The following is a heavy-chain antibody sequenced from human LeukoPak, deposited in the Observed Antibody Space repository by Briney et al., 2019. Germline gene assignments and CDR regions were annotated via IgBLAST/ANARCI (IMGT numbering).Heavy chain of an antibody. J-gene: IGHJ6*03. CDR1: GFAFSGHW. D-gene: IGHD3-10*01. Sequence: GGSLRLSCAVSGFAFSGHWMFWVRQAPGKGLEWVSSTNSDGSSRGYTDSAKGRFTISRDNSKNTLYLQMNSLRAEDTAVYYCAKDPSYGSGSYLVYYYYMDVWGKGTTVTISS. V-gene: IGHV3-74*01. CDR3: AKDPSYGSGSYLVYYYYMDV. CDR2: TNSDGSSR.